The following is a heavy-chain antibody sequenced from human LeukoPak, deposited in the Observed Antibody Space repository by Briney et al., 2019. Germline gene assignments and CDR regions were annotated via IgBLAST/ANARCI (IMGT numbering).Heavy chain of an antibody. V-gene: IGHV4-34*01. CDR1: GGSVSGYY. D-gene: IGHD3-3*01. CDR2: ISHRGRT. Sequence: PSETLSLTCAVYGGSVSGYYWSWISQPPEKGLEWIGEISHRGRTHYTPSLQSRVTMSVDTSKNQFALNLNSVTAADTAVYYCARVPLRFLEPFDYWGQGILVTVSS. CDR3: ARVPLRFLEPFDY. J-gene: IGHJ4*02.